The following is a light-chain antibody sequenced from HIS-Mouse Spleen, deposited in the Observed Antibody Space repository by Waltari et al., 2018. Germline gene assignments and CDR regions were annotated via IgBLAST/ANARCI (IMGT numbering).Light chain of an antibody. V-gene: IGLV2-23*01. CDR2: EGS. J-gene: IGLJ2*01. CDR3: CSYAGSSTVV. CDR1: SSDVGSHNL. Sequence: QSALTQPASVSGSPGQSITISCPGTSSDVGSHNLVSWYHQHPGKAPKLMIYEGSKRPSGVSNRFSGSKSGNTASLTISGLQAEDEADYYCCSYAGSSTVVFGGGTKLTVL.